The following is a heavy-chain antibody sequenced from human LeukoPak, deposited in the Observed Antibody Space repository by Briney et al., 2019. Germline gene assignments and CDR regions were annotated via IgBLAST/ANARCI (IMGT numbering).Heavy chain of an antibody. D-gene: IGHD5-24*01. CDR1: GYSFTSYW. CDR2: IHPGDSDT. J-gene: IGHJ4*02. Sequence: GESLKISCKGSGYSFTSYWIGWVRQMPGKGLEYMGIIHPGDSDTRYSPSFQGQVTISVDRSSSTAYIQWSRLKASDTAMYYCATHPGGLQSGFDNWGQGTLVTVSS. CDR3: ATHPGGLQSGFDN. V-gene: IGHV5-51*01.